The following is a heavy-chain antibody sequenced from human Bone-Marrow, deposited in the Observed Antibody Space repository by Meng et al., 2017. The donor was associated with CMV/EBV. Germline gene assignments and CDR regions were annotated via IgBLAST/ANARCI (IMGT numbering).Heavy chain of an antibody. J-gene: IGHJ5*02. D-gene: IGHD2-2*01. Sequence: ASVKVSCKASGYTFTGYYMHWVRQAPGQGLEWMGWINPNSGGTNYAQKFQGRVTMTRDTSISTAYMGLSRLRTDDTAVYYCARDAVVPAATKTNWFDPWGQGTLVTVSS. CDR1: GYTFTGYY. CDR2: INPNSGGT. V-gene: IGHV1-2*02. CDR3: ARDAVVPAATKTNWFDP.